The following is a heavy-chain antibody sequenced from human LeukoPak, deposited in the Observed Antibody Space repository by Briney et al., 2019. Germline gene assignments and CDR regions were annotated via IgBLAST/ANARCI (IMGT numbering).Heavy chain of an antibody. V-gene: IGHV1-2*02. CDR1: GYTFTGYY. Sequence: ASVKVSCKASGYTFTGYYMHWVRQAPGQGLEWMGWINPNSGGTNYAQKFQGRVTMTRDTSISTAYMELSRLRSDDTAVYYCALITGGYYYSYFDYWGQGTLVTVSS. D-gene: IGHD3-22*01. CDR2: INPNSGGT. CDR3: ALITGGYYYSYFDY. J-gene: IGHJ4*02.